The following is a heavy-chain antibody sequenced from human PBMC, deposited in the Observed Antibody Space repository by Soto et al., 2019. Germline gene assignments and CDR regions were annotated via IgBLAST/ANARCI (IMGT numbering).Heavy chain of an antibody. CDR3: ARSQESITIFGVIYYYYRIDG. Sequence: FETRSLTCTGVGGSIIISGYYWNWTRPPPGNGLEWIGSIYYSGSTYYNPSLKSRVTISVDTSKNQFSLKLSSVTAADTAVYYCARSQESITIFGVIYYYYRIDGLGHGTTVTV. D-gene: IGHD3-3*01. CDR2: IYYSGST. V-gene: IGHV4-39*01. CDR1: GGSIIISGYY. J-gene: IGHJ6*02.